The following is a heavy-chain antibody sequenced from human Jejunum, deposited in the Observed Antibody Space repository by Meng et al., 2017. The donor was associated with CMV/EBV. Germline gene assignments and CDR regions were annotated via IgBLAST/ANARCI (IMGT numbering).Heavy chain of an antibody. Sequence: GCNFSRYEMKWVRQAPGKGLEWISYISSTGTTIYYAASVKGRFTISRDNAKNSLYLQMNSLRAEDTAVYYCARDQYYYDSRGSLWGQGTLVTVSS. CDR2: ISSTGTTI. CDR1: GCNFSRYE. CDR3: ARDQYYYDSRGSL. V-gene: IGHV3-48*03. D-gene: IGHD3-22*01. J-gene: IGHJ4*02.